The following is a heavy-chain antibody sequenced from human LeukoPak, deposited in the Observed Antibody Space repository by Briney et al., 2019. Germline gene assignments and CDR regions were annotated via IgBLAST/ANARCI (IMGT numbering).Heavy chain of an antibody. V-gene: IGHV3-30*03. J-gene: IGHJ4*02. CDR3: ATWYNYDTAYFDY. D-gene: IGHD3-22*01. CDR2: ISYDGSNK. Sequence: GGSLRLSCAASGFTFSSYGMHWVRQAPGKGLEWVAVISYDGSNKYYADSVKGRFAISRDNAKNFLYLQMNSLRAEDTALYYCATWYNYDTAYFDYWGQGTQVTVSS. CDR1: GFTFSSYG.